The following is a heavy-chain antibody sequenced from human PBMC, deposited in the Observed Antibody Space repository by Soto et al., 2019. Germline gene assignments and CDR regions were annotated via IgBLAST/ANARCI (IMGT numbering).Heavy chain of an antibody. J-gene: IGHJ4*02. CDR3: ARHNLGLDY. CDR1: GGSISSYY. D-gene: IGHD7-27*01. Sequence: PSETLSLTCTVSGGSISSYYWSWIRQPPGKGLEYIGYIYYTGRTNYNPSLKSQVTISLDTSKDQFSLDMSSVTAADTAVYYCARHNLGLDYWGQGALVTVSS. CDR2: IYYTGRT. V-gene: IGHV4-59*08.